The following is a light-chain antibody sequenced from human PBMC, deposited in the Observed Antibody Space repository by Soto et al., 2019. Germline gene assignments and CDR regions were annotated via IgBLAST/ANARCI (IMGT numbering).Light chain of an antibody. V-gene: IGKV3-15*01. CDR1: QSVSGN. CDR3: QQYNNWPPIT. CDR2: AAS. J-gene: IGKJ3*01. Sequence: EIVMTQSPATLSVSPGARATLSCRASQSVSGNLAWYQQKPGQAPRLLIYAASTRATGIPARFSGSRSGTEFTLTISSLQSEDFAVYYCQQYNNWPPITCGPGTKVDIK.